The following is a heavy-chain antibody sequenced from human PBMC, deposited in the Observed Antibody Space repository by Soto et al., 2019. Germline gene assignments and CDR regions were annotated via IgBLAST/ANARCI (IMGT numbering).Heavy chain of an antibody. V-gene: IGHV4-34*01. CDR1: GGSFSGYY. CDR3: ARTNMGIPDY. CDR2: INHSGST. D-gene: IGHD2-8*01. Sequence: SETLSLTCAVYGGSFSGYYWSWIRQPPGKGLEWIGEINHSGSTNYNPSLKSRVTISVDTSKNQFSLKLSSVTAADTAVYYCARTNMGIPDYWGQGTLVTVSS. J-gene: IGHJ4*02.